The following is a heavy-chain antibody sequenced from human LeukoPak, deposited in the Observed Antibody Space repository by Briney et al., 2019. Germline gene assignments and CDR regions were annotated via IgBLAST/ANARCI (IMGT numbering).Heavy chain of an antibody. CDR2: ISSSSSYI. J-gene: IGHJ1*01. D-gene: IGHD2-2*01. Sequence: GGSLRLSCAASGFTFSSYSMNWVRQAPGKGLEWVSSISSSSSYIYHADSVKGRFTISRDNAKNSLYLQMNSLRAEDTAVYYCARGYCSSTSCPLFQHWGQGTLVTVSS. CDR1: GFTFSSYS. V-gene: IGHV3-21*01. CDR3: ARGYCSSTSCPLFQH.